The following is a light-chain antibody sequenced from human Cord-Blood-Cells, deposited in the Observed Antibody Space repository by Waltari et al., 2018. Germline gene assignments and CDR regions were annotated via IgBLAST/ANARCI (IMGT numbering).Light chain of an antibody. CDR3: QQYNSNSWT. Sequence: DIQMTQSPSTLSASVGDRVTITCRASQSISSWLAWYQQKPGKAPKLLIYDASSLESGGPSRFSGSGSWTEFTLTISSLQPDDFATYYCQQYNSNSWTFGQGTKVEIK. CDR1: QSISSW. CDR2: DAS. V-gene: IGKV1-5*01. J-gene: IGKJ1*01.